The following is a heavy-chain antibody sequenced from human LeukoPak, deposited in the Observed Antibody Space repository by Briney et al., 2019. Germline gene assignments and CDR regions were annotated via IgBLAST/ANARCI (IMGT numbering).Heavy chain of an antibody. V-gene: IGHV4-59*06. D-gene: IGHD3-16*01. CDR2: IYYSGST. Sequence: SETLSLTCTVSGGSISSYYWSWVRQPPGKGLEWIGYIYYSGSTYYNPSLKSRVTISVDTSKNQFSLKLSSVTAADTAVYYCARSSYEARFDSWGQGTLVTVSS. J-gene: IGHJ4*02. CDR3: ARSSYEARFDS. CDR1: GGSISSYY.